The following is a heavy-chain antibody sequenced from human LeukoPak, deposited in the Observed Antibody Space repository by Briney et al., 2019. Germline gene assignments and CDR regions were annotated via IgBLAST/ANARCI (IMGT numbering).Heavy chain of an antibody. CDR3: AKDAVVYSSSWYDY. D-gene: IGHD6-13*01. J-gene: IGHJ4*02. CDR2: ISWNSGSI. V-gene: IGHV3-9*01. CDR1: GFTFDDYA. Sequence: GGSLRLSCAASGFTFDDYAMHWVRQAPGKGLEWVSGISWNSGSIGYADSVKGRFTISRDNAKNSLYLQMNSLRAEDTALYYCAKDAVVYSSSWYDYWGQGTLVTVSS.